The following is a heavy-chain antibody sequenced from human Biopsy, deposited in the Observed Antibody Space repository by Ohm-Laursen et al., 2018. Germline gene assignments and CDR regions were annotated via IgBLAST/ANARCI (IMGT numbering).Heavy chain of an antibody. CDR2: ISASSSYI. J-gene: IGHJ4*02. Sequence: SLRLSCTASGVTLSGYAMNWVRQAPGKGLEWVSSISASSSYIHYADSAKGRFTISRDNSKNTLYLQMNSLRAEDTAVYYCGRGAWLDDYWGQGTLVTVSS. CDR1: GVTLSGYA. CDR3: GRGAWLDDY. V-gene: IGHV3-21*04. D-gene: IGHD6-19*01.